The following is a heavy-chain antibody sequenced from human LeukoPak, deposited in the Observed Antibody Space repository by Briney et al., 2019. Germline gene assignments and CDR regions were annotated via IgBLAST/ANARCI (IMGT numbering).Heavy chain of an antibody. CDR1: VGSYSGYY. V-gene: IGHV4-34*01. CDR3: ARVETIAAAGT. Sequence: WDTVTLICALWVGSYSGYYWLGLRHPPGRALECLGENNHSRSTNYNPSLKRRVTISVDTSKNQFSLKLSSVTAADTAVYYWARVETIAAAGTWGQGTLVTVSS. D-gene: IGHD6-13*01. J-gene: IGHJ4*02. CDR2: NNHSRST.